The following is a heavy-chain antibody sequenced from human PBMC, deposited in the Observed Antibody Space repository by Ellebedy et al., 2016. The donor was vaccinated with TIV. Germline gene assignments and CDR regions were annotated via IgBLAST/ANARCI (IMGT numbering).Heavy chain of an antibody. CDR1: GGSISSYY. Sequence: MPSETLSLTCSVSGGSISSYYWTWIRQPPGKGLEWIGHIDYSGSTNYNPSLKSRVTISVDTSKNQFSLRLSSVTAADTAVYYCATYTMGRLDYWGQGTLVTVSS. V-gene: IGHV4-59*01. J-gene: IGHJ4*02. CDR3: ATYTMGRLDY. CDR2: IDYSGST. D-gene: IGHD1-1*01.